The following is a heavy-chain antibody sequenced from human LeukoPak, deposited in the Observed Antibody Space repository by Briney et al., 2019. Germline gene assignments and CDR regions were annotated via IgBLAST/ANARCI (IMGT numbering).Heavy chain of an antibody. Sequence: GGSLRLSCAGSGFTFSDHYMSWIRQAPGKGLEWVSYITNSGTSMEYDDSVKGRFTISRNAAKNSLYLQMDSLRAEDAAVYYCGRGHWGLDYWGQGSLVTVSS. D-gene: IGHD3-16*01. V-gene: IGHV3-11*01. CDR3: GRGHWGLDY. CDR2: ITNSGTSM. CDR1: GFTFSDHY. J-gene: IGHJ4*02.